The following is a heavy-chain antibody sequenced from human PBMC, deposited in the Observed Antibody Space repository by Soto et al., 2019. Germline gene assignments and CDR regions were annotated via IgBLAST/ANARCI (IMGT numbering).Heavy chain of an antibody. CDR3: TRGPPRVQWFDP. V-gene: IGHV4-61*01. CDR1: GGAVSRGTYY. J-gene: IGHJ5*02. Sequence: SDTLSISGAVCGGAVSRGTYYWSWIRQPPGKGLEWIGHIYFTGSTNHNPSLKSRVTMSLDTSRNQFSLKLSSVTAADTAVYYCTRGPPRVQWFDPWGLGTLVTVSS. CDR2: IYFTGST.